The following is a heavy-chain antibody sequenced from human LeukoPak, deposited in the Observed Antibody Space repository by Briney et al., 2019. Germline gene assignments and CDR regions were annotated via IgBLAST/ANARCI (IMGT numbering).Heavy chain of an antibody. Sequence: GGSLRLSCAASGFTFSTYGMHWVRQAPGKGLEWVAFIRYDGSNKYYADSVKGRFTISRDNSKNTLYLQMNSLRAEDTAVYYCAKRGAYCSSTSCYHNFDYWGQGTLSPSPQ. CDR3: AKRGAYCSSTSCYHNFDY. CDR2: IRYDGSNK. J-gene: IGHJ4*02. V-gene: IGHV3-30*02. CDR1: GFTFSTYG. D-gene: IGHD2-2*01.